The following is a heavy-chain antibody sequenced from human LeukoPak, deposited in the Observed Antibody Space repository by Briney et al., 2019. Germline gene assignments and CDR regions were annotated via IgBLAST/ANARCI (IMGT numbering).Heavy chain of an antibody. D-gene: IGHD3-10*01. CDR1: GYSISSGYY. Sequence: LETLSLTCAVSGYSISSGYYWGWIRQPPGKGLEWIGSIYHSGSTYYNPSLKSRVTISVDTSKNQFSLKLSSVTAADTAVYYCARDGPYRHYYGSGSYNHFDYWGQGTLVTVSS. CDR3: ARDGPYRHYYGSGSYNHFDY. V-gene: IGHV4-38-2*02. J-gene: IGHJ4*02. CDR2: IYHSGST.